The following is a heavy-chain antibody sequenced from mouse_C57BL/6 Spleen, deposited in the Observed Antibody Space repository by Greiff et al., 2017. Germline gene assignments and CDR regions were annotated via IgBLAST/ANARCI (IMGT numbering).Heavy chain of an antibody. Sequence: VQLKESGPELVKPGASVKMSCKASGYTFTDYNMHWVKQSPGKSLEWIGYINPNNGGTSYNQKFKGKASLTVNTSSSTAYMELRSLTSEDSAVYYCARWWDWFAYWGQGTLVTVSA. CDR2: INPNNGGT. J-gene: IGHJ3*01. CDR1: GYTFTDYN. V-gene: IGHV1-22*01. D-gene: IGHD1-1*02. CDR3: ARWWDWFAY.